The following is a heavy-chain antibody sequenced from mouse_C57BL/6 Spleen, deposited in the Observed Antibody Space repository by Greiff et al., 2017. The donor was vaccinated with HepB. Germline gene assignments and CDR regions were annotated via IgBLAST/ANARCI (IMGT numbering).Heavy chain of an antibody. Sequence: VQLQQSGAELARPGASVKLSCKASGYTFTSYGISWVKQRTGQGLEWIGEIYPRSGNTYYNEKFKGKATLTADKSSSTAYMELRSLTSEDSAVYFCARGRYYGSSYQYYFDYWGQGTTLTVSS. CDR2: IYPRSGNT. J-gene: IGHJ2*01. CDR3: ARGRYYGSSYQYYFDY. V-gene: IGHV1-81*01. CDR1: GYTFTSYG. D-gene: IGHD1-1*01.